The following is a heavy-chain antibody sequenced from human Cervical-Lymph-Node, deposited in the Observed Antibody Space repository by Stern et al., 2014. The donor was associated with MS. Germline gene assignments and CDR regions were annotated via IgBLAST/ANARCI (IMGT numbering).Heavy chain of an antibody. CDR3: ARDCGSGSCYQTQYYYGVDV. J-gene: IGHJ6*02. V-gene: IGHV3-7*01. CDR2: IKQDGSER. CDR1: GFSLSSYW. Sequence: VQLVESGGGLVQPGGSLRLSCAGSGFSLSSYWMSWVRQAPGKGPELAATIKQDGSERYYVDSVKGRFIISRNHSKNSVFLQMNSLRVDDTSVYYCARDCGSGSCYQTQYYYGVDVWGQGTTVIVSS. D-gene: IGHD2-15*01.